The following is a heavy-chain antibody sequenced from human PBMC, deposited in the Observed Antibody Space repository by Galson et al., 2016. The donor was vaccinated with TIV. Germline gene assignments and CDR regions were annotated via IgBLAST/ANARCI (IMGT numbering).Heavy chain of an antibody. CDR3: ARPSSSCRGCSYYYYMDV. Sequence: SVKVSCKASGGTFNIYAISWVRQAPGQGLEWMGGILPIFGAATYAQKFQGRVTITAEESTNTAYMELSSLKSDDTAMYYCARPSSSCRGCSYYYYMDVRGKGTTVTVSS. CDR1: GGTFNIYA. V-gene: IGHV1-69*13. D-gene: IGHD6-19*01. J-gene: IGHJ6*03. CDR2: ILPIFGAA.